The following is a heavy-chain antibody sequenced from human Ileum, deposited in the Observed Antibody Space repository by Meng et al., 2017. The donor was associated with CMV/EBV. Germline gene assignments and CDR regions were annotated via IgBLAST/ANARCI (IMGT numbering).Heavy chain of an antibody. CDR3: ARDTSGEWIFDY. CDR1: GGSITNNNYY. J-gene: IGHJ4*02. Sequence: SCTVSGGSITNNNYYWGWIRQPPGKGLEWIGYIYYSGSTYYNPSLKSRVTISVDTSKNQFSLKLSSVTAADTAVYYCARDTSGEWIFDYWGQGTLVTVSS. CDR2: IYYSGST. V-gene: IGHV4-30-4*08. D-gene: IGHD3-16*01.